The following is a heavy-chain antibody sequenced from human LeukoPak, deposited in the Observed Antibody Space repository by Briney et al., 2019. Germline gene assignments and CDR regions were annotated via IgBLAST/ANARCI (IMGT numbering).Heavy chain of an antibody. V-gene: IGHV3-21*01. D-gene: IGHD6-19*01. CDR3: ARAGVAVAATLWD. J-gene: IGHJ4*02. Sequence: GGSLRLSCAASGFTFSSYSMNWVRQAPGKGLEWVSSISSSGSYIFHADSVKGRYTISRDNAKNSLYLQMNSLRVEETAVYYCARAGVAVAATLWDWGQGALVTVSS. CDR1: GFTFSSYS. CDR2: ISSSGSYI.